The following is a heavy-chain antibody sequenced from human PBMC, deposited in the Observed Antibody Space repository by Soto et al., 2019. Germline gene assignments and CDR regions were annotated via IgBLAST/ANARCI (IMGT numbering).Heavy chain of an antibody. J-gene: IGHJ6*02. D-gene: IGHD2-8*02. CDR3: ARAGNAFCTGEVCPHYYGMDV. CDR1: GYTFTGHY. Sequence: EASVKVSCKASGYTFTGHYIHWVRQAPGQGLEWMGWVNPNSGDTKCLEKFQGWVTMTRDTSISTAYMELIRLRSDDTAVYFCARAGNAFCTGEVCPHYYGMDVWGQGTTVTVSS. V-gene: IGHV1-2*04. CDR2: VNPNSGDT.